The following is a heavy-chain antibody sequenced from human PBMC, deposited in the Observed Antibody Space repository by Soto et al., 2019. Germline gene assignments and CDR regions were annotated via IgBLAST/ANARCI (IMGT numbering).Heavy chain of an antibody. D-gene: IGHD6-13*01. V-gene: IGHV3-21*01. J-gene: IGHJ4*02. CDR1: GFTFSDYS. Sequence: EVQLVESGGGLVKPGGPLRLSCAASGFTFSDYSMNWVRQAPGKGLEWVSSISSSSSYIYYADSVKGRFTVSRDNAKISLYLQMNSLRAEDTAIYYCARDQRSSTWGDFDYWGQGTLVAVSS. CDR3: ARDQRSSTWGDFDY. CDR2: ISSSSSYI.